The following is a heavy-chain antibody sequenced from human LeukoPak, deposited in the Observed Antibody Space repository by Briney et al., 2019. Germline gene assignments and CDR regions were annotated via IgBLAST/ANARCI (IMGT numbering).Heavy chain of an antibody. D-gene: IGHD1-26*01. J-gene: IGHJ4*02. Sequence: KSGGSLRLSCAASGFTFSSYSMNWVRQAPGKGLEWVSSISSSSSYIYYADSVKGRFTISRDNAKDSLYLQMNSLRAEDTAVYYCARVLGSYTYYFDYWGQGTLVTVSS. CDR3: ARVLGSYTYYFDY. CDR2: ISSSSSYI. CDR1: GFTFSSYS. V-gene: IGHV3-21*01.